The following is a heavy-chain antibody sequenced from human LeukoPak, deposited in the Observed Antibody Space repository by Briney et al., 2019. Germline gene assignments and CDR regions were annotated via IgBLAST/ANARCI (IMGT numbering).Heavy chain of an antibody. V-gene: IGHV3-53*01. D-gene: IGHD4-11*01. Sequence: GGSRRLSCAASGFTFSSYAMSWVRQAPGKGLEWVSLIYSRGGTSYADSVKGRFTISRDNSKNTLYLQMDSLRAEDTAVYYCASLNDYSNSYHDYWGQGTLVTVSS. CDR1: GFTFSSYA. J-gene: IGHJ4*02. CDR3: ASLNDYSNSYHDY. CDR2: IYSRGGT.